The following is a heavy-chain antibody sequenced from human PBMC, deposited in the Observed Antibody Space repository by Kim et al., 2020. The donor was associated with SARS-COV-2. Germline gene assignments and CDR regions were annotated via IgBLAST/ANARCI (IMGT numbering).Heavy chain of an antibody. CDR3: ARGGGSGSYYEVIS. D-gene: IGHD3-10*01. CDR1: GGTFSSYA. Sequence: SVNVSCKASGGTFSSYAISWVRQAPRQGLEWMGGIIPILGTANYAPKFQGRVTITADESTSTAYLELSSLSSEDTAVYYCARGGGSGSYYEVISWGQGTLVTVSS. CDR2: IIPILGTA. V-gene: IGHV1-69*13. J-gene: IGHJ5*02.